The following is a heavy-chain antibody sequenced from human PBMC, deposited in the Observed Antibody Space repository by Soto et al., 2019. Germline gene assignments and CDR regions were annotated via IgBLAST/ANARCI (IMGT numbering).Heavy chain of an antibody. CDR1: GFTFSNAW. J-gene: IGHJ6*02. CDR2: IKSKTDGGTT. V-gene: IGHV3-15*01. Sequence: PGGSLRLSCAASGFTFSNAWMSWVRQAPGKGLEWVGRIKSKTDGGTTDYAAPGKGRFTISRDDSKNTLYLQMNSLTTEDTAVYYCTTDVVGATQWYYYGMDVWGQGTTVTVSS. D-gene: IGHD1-26*01. CDR3: TTDVVGATQWYYYGMDV.